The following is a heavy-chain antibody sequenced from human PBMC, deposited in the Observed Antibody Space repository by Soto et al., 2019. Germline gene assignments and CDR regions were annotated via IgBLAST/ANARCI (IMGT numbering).Heavy chain of an antibody. CDR3: TTGSDSSGSKY. CDR2: IKSKTDGGTT. D-gene: IGHD3-22*01. J-gene: IGHJ4*02. CDR1: GFTFSNAW. Sequence: SGGSLRLSCAASGFTFSNAWMSWVRQAPGKGLEWVGRIKSKTDGGTTDYAAPVKGRFTISRDDSKNTLYLQMNSLKTEDTAVYYCTTGSDSSGSKYWGQGTLVTVSS. V-gene: IGHV3-15*01.